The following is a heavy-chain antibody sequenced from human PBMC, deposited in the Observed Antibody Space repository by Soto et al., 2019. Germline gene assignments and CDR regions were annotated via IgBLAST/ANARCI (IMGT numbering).Heavy chain of an antibody. V-gene: IGHV3-74*01. CDR3: ARDQTVAGPTTFDY. CDR1: GFTFSGYW. J-gene: IGHJ4*02. D-gene: IGHD6-19*01. Sequence: GGSLRLSCAASGFTFSGYWMHWVRQTPGKGLVWVSRIDIAGDTTTYADSVKGRFTISRDNAKNTLYLQMNSLRAEDTAVYYCARDQTVAGPTTFDYCGQGTMVTVYS. CDR2: IDIAGDTT.